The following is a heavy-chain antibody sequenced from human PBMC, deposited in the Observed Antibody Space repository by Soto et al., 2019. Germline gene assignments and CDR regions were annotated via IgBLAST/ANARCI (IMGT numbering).Heavy chain of an antibody. CDR1: GFTFSSYD. D-gene: IGHD6-19*01. CDR3: ARDRYSSGWSSGMDV. J-gene: IGHJ6*02. CDR2: ISSDGSNK. V-gene: IGHV3-30*03. Sequence: GGSLRLSCAASGFTFSSYDMHWVRQAPGKGLEWLAVISSDGSNKLYADSVKGRFTISRDNSKNTLYLQMNSLRAEDTAVYYCARDRYSSGWSSGMDVWGQGTTVTVSS.